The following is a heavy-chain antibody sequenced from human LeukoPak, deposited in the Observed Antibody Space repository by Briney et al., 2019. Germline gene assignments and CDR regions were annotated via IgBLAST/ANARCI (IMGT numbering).Heavy chain of an antibody. CDR3: AKLWTTVTADDAFDI. Sequence: GGSLRLSCAASGFTFSNCGMHWVRQAPGKGLDWVAFIRYDGSNKYYADSVKGRFTISRDNSKNTLYLQMNSLRAEDTAVYYCAKLWTTVTADDAFDIWGQGTMVTVSS. J-gene: IGHJ3*02. CDR1: GFTFSNCG. CDR2: IRYDGSNK. D-gene: IGHD4-11*01. V-gene: IGHV3-30*02.